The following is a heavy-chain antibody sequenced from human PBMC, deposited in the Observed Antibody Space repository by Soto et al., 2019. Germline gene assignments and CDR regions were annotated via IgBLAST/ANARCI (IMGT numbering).Heavy chain of an antibody. Sequence: GGSLRLSCAASGFTFSSYGMHWVRQAPGKGLEWVAVIWYDGSNKYYADSVKGRFTISRDNSKNTLYLQMNSLRAEDTAVYYCARDYYDFWSGFKEIHYYYYYGMDVWGQGTTVTV. V-gene: IGHV3-33*01. D-gene: IGHD3-3*01. CDR3: ARDYYDFWSGFKEIHYYYYYGMDV. J-gene: IGHJ6*02. CDR2: IWYDGSNK. CDR1: GFTFSSYG.